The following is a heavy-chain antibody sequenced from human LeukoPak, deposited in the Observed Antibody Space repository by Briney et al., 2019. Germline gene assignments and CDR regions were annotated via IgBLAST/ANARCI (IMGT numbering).Heavy chain of an antibody. D-gene: IGHD6-6*01. V-gene: IGHV3-48*02. J-gene: IGHJ4*02. CDR2: ISSSSSNI. CDR3: ARGDTTIAAEDY. Sequence: GSLRLSCAASGFTFSSYSMNWVRQAPGKGLEWISYISSSSSNIYYADSVKGRFTISRDNAKNSVHLQMNSLRDEDTAVYFCARGDTTIAAEDYWGQGTLVTVSS. CDR1: GFTFSSYS.